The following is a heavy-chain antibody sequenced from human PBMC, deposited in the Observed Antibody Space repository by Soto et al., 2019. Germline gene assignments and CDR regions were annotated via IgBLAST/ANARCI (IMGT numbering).Heavy chain of an antibody. CDR1: GGSSRAYH. J-gene: IGHJ2*01. CDR3: AGGPRYWSSAL. CDR2: FTYSGSL. D-gene: IGHD1-20*01. Sequence: GELQQWAAGLLKPSETLSLNCTVYGGSSRAYHWSWIRQSPGEALDRIGEFTYSGSLNYNPSLKGRVAVSLDTSTNHFSLTMTSVTAADTAVYFCAGGPRYWSSALWGRGTLVTVS. V-gene: IGHV4-34*01.